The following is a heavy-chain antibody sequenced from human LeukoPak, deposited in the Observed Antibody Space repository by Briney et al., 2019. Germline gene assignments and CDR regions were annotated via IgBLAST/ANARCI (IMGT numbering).Heavy chain of an antibody. V-gene: IGHV4-59*01. CDR3: ARGLPAVNYYDSSGYYFDY. D-gene: IGHD3-22*01. CDR1: GGSISSYY. J-gene: IGHJ4*02. Sequence: SETLSLTCTVSGGSISSYYWSWIRQPPRKGLEWIGYIYYSGSTNYNPSLKSRVTISVDTSKNQFSLKLSSVTAADTAVYYCARGLPAVNYYDSSGYYFDYWGQGTLVTVSS. CDR2: IYYSGST.